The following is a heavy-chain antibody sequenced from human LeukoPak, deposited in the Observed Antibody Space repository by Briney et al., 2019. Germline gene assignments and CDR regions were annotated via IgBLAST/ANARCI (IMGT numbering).Heavy chain of an antibody. CDR1: GFTFSSYW. Sequence: PGGSLRLSCAASGFTFSSYWMSWVRQAPGKGLEWVANIKPDGSKKDYVDSVKGRFIISRDNAKNSLYLQMNNLRGEDTPVYYCARSHSGPEWFDYWGQGTLVTVSS. CDR3: ARSHSGPEWFDY. V-gene: IGHV3-7*01. D-gene: IGHD6-19*01. CDR2: IKPDGSKK. J-gene: IGHJ4*02.